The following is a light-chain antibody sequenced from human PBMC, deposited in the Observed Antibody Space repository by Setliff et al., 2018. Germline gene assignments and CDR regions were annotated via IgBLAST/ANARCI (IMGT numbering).Light chain of an antibody. CDR3: CSYGGTLYV. Sequence: QSVLTQPRSVSGSPGQSVTISCTGTSSDVGGYNSVSWYQQHTDKPPKPIIYDVSTRPSGVPDRFSGSKSGNTASLTISGLQAEDEADYYCCSYGGTLYVVGTGTKGTVL. CDR1: SSDVGGYNS. J-gene: IGLJ1*01. V-gene: IGLV2-11*01. CDR2: DVS.